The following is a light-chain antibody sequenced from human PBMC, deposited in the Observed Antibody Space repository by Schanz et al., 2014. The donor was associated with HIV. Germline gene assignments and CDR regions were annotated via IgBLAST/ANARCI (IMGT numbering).Light chain of an antibody. CDR2: DVS. CDR3: SSYTTSSTLV. J-gene: IGLJ2*01. V-gene: IGLV2-14*03. Sequence: QSALTQPASVSGSLGQSITISCTGTSGDVGGYNYASWYQQHPGKAPKLIIYDVSNRPSGISYRFSGSKSGNTASLTISGLQAEDEADYHCSSYTTSSTLVFGGGTKLTVL. CDR1: SGDVGGYNY.